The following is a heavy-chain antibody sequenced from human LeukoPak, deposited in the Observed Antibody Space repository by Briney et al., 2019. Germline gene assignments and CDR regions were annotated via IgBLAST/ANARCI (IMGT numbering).Heavy chain of an antibody. J-gene: IGHJ4*02. CDR1: GFTLSTNA. V-gene: IGHV3-23*01. CDR2: ISGSGAST. Sequence: GGSLRLSCLTSGFTLSTNAMSWVRQATAKGLEWISGISGSGASTYYADSVKGRFTISRDDSRNTLYLQMNSLRGDDTAVYYCAKDVGRWESLHFFDYWGQGTLVTVSS. D-gene: IGHD1-26*01. CDR3: AKDVGRWESLHFFDY.